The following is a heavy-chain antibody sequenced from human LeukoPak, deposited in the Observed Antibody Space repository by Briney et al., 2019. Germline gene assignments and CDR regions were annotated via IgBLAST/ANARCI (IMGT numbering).Heavy chain of an antibody. J-gene: IGHJ4*02. Sequence: GSLRLSCAASGFTFSSYGMHWVRQAPGKGLEWVAVISYDGSNKYYADSVKGRFTISRDNSKNTLYLQMNSLRAEDTAVYYCAKAMTSVVIHYFDYWGQGTLVTVSS. CDR1: GFTFSSYG. V-gene: IGHV3-30*18. D-gene: IGHD4-23*01. CDR3: AKAMTSVVIHYFDY. CDR2: ISYDGSNK.